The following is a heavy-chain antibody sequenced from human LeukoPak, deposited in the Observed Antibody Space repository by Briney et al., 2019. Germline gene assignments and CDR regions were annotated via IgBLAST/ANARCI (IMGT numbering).Heavy chain of an antibody. Sequence: GGSLRLSCEVSGFTFSNYAIHWVRQAPGKGLEWVALISSDGNNKFYPDSVEGRFSISRDNSKNTLYLQMNSLRAEDTAVYYCARSFGVVIPAYFDYWGRGTLVTVSS. V-gene: IGHV3-30-3*01. CDR1: GFTFSNYA. CDR3: ARSFGVVIPAYFDY. CDR2: ISSDGNNK. J-gene: IGHJ4*02. D-gene: IGHD3-3*01.